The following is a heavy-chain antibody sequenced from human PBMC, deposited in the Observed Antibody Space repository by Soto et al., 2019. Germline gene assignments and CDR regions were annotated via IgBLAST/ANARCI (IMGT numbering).Heavy chain of an antibody. D-gene: IGHD3-10*01. V-gene: IGHV1-18*01. Sequence: ASVKVSCKDSGYTFTSYGIRWVRQAPGQGLEWMGWISAYNGNTNYAQKLQGRVTMTTDTSTSTAYMELRSLRSDDTAVYYCARTYGSGSYYNPLSSDYWGQGTLVTVSS. CDR3: ARTYGSGSYYNPLSSDY. CDR1: GYTFTSYG. J-gene: IGHJ4*02. CDR2: ISAYNGNT.